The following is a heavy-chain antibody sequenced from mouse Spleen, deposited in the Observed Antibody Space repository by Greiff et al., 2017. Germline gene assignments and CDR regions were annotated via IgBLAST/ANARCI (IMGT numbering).Heavy chain of an antibody. CDR1: GFSLTSYG. CDR3: AKPYYGSSYSAMDY. J-gene: IGHJ4*01. Sequence: QVQLKESGPSLVQPSQSLSITCTVSGFSLTSYGVHWVRQSPGKGLEWLGVIWRGGSTDYNAAFMSRLSITKDNSKSQVFFKMNSLQADDTAIYYCAKPYYGSSYSAMDYWGQGTSVTVSS. D-gene: IGHD1-1*01. CDR2: IWRGGST. V-gene: IGHV2-5-1*01.